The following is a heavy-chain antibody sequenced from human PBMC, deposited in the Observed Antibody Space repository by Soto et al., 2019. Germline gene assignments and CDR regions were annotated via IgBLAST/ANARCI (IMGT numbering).Heavy chain of an antibody. D-gene: IGHD3-22*01. CDR2: ISGSGGST. Sequence: PGGSLRLSCAASVFTFSSYAMSWVRQAPGKGLEWVSAISGSGGSTYYADSVKGRFTISRDNSKNTLYLQMNSLRAEDTAVYYCAKDLNYYDSSNFDYWGQGTLVTVSS. V-gene: IGHV3-23*01. J-gene: IGHJ4*02. CDR3: AKDLNYYDSSNFDY. CDR1: VFTFSSYA.